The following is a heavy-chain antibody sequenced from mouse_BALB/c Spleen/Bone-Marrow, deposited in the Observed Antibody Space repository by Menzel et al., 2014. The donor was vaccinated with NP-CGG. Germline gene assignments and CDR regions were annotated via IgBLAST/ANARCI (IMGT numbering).Heavy chain of an antibody. V-gene: IGHV5-15*02. CDR1: GFTFSDYG. CDR3: ARAGYDGYPWYFDV. Sequence: EVMLVESGGGLVQPGGSRKLSCAASGFTFSDYGMAWVRQAPGKGPEWVAFISNLAYRIYYADTVTGRFTISRENAKNTLCLEISSLRSEDSAMYYCARAGYDGYPWYFDVWGAGTTVTGSS. J-gene: IGHJ1*01. CDR2: ISNLAYRI. D-gene: IGHD2-3*01.